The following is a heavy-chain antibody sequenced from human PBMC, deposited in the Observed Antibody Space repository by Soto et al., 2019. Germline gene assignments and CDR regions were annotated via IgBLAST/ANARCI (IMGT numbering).Heavy chain of an antibody. D-gene: IGHD3-3*01. J-gene: IGHJ6*03. CDR1: GGSISSYY. CDR2: IYYSGST. CDR3: ARRVGFSGTDPYYMDV. Sequence: QVQLQESGPGLVKPSETLSLTCTVSGGSISSYYWSWIRQPPGKGLEWIGYIYYSGSTNYNPSLKSRVTISVDTSKNQFSLKLSSVTAADTTVYYCARRVGFSGTDPYYMDVWGKGTTVTVSS. V-gene: IGHV4-59*01.